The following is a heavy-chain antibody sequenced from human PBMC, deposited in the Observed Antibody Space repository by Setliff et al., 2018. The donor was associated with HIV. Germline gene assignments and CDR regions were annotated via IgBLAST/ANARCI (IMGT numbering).Heavy chain of an antibody. Sequence: AASVKVSCKASGYIFTHYFVHWVRQAPGQGLEWMGRINPNSGGANNAQKFQGRVTMTRDTSISTASMELSRLTSDDTAVYYCARGEGASGFHNYYYIDVWGKGTTVTVSS. CDR1: GYIFTHYF. CDR3: ARGEGASGFHNYYYIDV. D-gene: IGHD3-10*01. CDR2: INPNSGGA. V-gene: IGHV1-2*06. J-gene: IGHJ6*03.